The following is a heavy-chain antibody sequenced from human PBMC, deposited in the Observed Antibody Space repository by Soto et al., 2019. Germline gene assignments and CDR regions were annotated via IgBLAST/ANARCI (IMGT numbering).Heavy chain of an antibody. CDR2: ISAYNGNT. D-gene: IGHD2-15*01. CDR3: ARYCSGGSCYRYYYYGMDV. V-gene: IGHV1-18*04. CDR1: GYTFTSYG. J-gene: IGHJ6*02. Sequence: GASVKVSCKASGYTFTSYGISWVRQAPGQGLEWMGWISAYNGNTNYAQKLQGRVTMTTDTSTSTAYMELRSLRSDDTAVYYCARYCSGGSCYRYYYYGMDVWGQGTTVTVSS.